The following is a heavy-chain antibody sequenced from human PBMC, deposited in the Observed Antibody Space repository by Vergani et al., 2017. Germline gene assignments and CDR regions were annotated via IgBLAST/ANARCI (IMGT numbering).Heavy chain of an antibody. V-gene: IGHV4-59*01. J-gene: IGHJ5*02. D-gene: IGHD2-2*02. CDR3: ARARWYCSSTSCYTRWFDP. CDR1: GCSISSYQ. CDR2: IYYSVST. Sequence: QVQLQESGPGLVKPSETLTLTCTVSGCSISSYQWSWIRQPPGKGLEWIGYIYYSVSTNYNPSLKSPVTISVDTSKNQFSLKLSSVTAADTAVYYCARARWYCSSTSCYTRWFDPWGQGTLVTVSS.